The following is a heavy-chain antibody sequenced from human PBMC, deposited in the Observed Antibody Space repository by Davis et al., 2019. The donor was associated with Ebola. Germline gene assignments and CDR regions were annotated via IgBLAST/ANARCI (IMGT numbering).Heavy chain of an antibody. CDR2: INSDGSST. D-gene: IGHD3-10*01. CDR1: GLTFSDYW. Sequence: GESLKISCAASGLTFSDYWMHWVRQAPGKGLEWVTRINSDGSSTTYADSVKGRFTISRDNAKNSLYLQMNSLRDEDTAVYYCARVHEDYYAGGDAFDIWGQGTMVTVSS. J-gene: IGHJ3*02. V-gene: IGHV3-74*03. CDR3: ARVHEDYYAGGDAFDI.